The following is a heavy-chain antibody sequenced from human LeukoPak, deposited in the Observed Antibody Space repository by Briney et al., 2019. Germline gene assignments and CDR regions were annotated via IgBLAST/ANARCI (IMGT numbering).Heavy chain of an antibody. CDR3: ARGAYCSGGSCLQPKRYDY. CDR2: INPNSGGT. V-gene: IGHV1-2*06. J-gene: IGHJ4*02. D-gene: IGHD2-15*01. Sequence: ASVKVSCKASGYTFTGYYMHWVRQAPGQGLEWMGRINPNSGGTNYAQKFQGRVTMTRDTSISTAYMELSRLRSDDAAVYYCARGAYCSGGSCLQPKRYDYWGQGTLVTVSS. CDR1: GYTFTGYY.